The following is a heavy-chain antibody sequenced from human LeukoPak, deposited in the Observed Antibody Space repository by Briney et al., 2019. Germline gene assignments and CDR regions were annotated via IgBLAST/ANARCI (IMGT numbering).Heavy chain of an antibody. CDR2: IYYSGST. J-gene: IGHJ4*02. Sequence: PSETLSLTCTVSGGSISSYYWSWIRQPPGKGLEWIGYIYYSGSTNYNPSLKSRVTISVDTSKNQFSLKLSSVTAADTAVYYCAREGSSWAIDYWGQGTLVTVSS. V-gene: IGHV4-59*01. D-gene: IGHD6-13*01. CDR3: AREGSSWAIDY. CDR1: GGSISSYY.